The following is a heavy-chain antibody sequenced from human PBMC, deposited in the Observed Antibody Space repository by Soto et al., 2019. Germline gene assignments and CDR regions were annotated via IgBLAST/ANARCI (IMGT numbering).Heavy chain of an antibody. Sequence: TLALTCTVSGGSISSYYWSWIRQPPGKGLEWIGYIYHTGSTNYNPSLKSRITLSADTSKNQFSLKLSSVTAADTAVYYCARLCGYCSSTSCVLTDYWGQGTLVTVSS. D-gene: IGHD2-2*03. CDR1: GGSISSYY. CDR3: ARLCGYCSSTSCVLTDY. CDR2: IYHTGST. J-gene: IGHJ4*02. V-gene: IGHV4-59*12.